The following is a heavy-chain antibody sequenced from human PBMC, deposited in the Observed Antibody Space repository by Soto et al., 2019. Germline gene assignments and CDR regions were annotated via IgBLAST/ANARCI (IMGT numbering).Heavy chain of an antibody. CDR3: AKDSSGWSWTYYYGMDV. CDR1: RLTGCSYA. J-gene: IGHJ6*02. V-gene: IGHV3-23*01. Sequence: AGCMGIARACSRLTGCSYAMSGVRQNPGKGLEWVSAISGSGGSTYYADSVKGRFTISRDNSKNTLYLQMNSLRAEDTAVYYCAKDSSGWSWTYYYGMDVWGQGTTVTGFS. CDR2: ISGSGGST. D-gene: IGHD6-19*01.